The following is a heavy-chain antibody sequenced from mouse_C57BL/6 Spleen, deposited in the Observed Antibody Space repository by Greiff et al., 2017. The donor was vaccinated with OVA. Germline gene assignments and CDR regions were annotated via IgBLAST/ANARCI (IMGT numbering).Heavy chain of an antibody. CDR3: ARGGYDPWFAY. CDR1: GYTFTSYT. D-gene: IGHD2-2*01. CDR2: INPSSGYT. V-gene: IGHV1-4*01. Sequence: VQLQQSGADLARPGASVKMSCKASGYTFTSYTMHWVKQRPGQGLEWIGYINPSSGYTKYNQKFKDKATLTADKSSSTAYMQLSSLTSEDSAVYYCARGGYDPWFAYWGQGTLVTVSA. J-gene: IGHJ3*01.